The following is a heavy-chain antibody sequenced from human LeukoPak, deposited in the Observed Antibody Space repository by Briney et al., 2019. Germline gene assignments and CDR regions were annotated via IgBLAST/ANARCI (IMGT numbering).Heavy chain of an antibody. J-gene: IGHJ4*02. V-gene: IGHV4-34*01. CDR1: GGSFSGYY. CDR2: INYSGST. CDR3: ATYYDRAGSYYFDY. Sequence: SETLSLTCAVYGGSFSGYYWSWIRQPPGKGLEWIGEINYSGSTNYNPSLKSRVTISVDTSKNQFSLKLSSVTAADTAVYYCATYYDRAGSYYFDYWGQGTLVTVSS. D-gene: IGHD3-22*01.